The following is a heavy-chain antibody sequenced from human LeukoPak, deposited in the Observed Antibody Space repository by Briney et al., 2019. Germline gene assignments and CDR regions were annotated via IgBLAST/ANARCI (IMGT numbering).Heavy chain of an antibody. CDR2: IYYSGST. Sequence: SETLSLTCTVSDGSTRNYYWSWIRRPPGKGLEWIGYIYYSGSTNYNPSLKSRVTISVDTSKNQISLKLSSVTAADTAVYYCARSNGYNSPFDYWGQGTLVTVSS. D-gene: IGHD5-24*01. CDR3: ARSNGYNSPFDY. V-gene: IGHV4-59*01. CDR1: DGSTRNYY. J-gene: IGHJ4*02.